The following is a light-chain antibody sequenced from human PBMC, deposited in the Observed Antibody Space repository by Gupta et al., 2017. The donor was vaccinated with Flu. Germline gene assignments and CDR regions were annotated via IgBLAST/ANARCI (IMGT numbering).Light chain of an antibody. CDR3: QQYNYWPMFS. CDR1: QSVSSD. V-gene: IGKV3-15*01. J-gene: IGKJ2*03. Sequence: EIVMTQSPDTLSVSPGERATLSCRASQSVSSDLAWYQQKPGQAPRLLIYGASNRATAIPARFSGSGSGTEFTLSISSLQSEDFAVYYCQQYNYWPMFSFGQGTKPEIK. CDR2: GAS.